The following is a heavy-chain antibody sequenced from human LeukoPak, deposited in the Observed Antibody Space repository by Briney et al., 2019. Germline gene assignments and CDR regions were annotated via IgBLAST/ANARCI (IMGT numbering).Heavy chain of an antibody. CDR3: ARVFCSGTTCYAGGFYSDR. Sequence: PGGSLRLSCAASGFTFSTYWMSWVRQAPGKGPEWLANIKPDGSEKYYLDSVQGRLTISRDNAKNSLFLQMNSLRVEDTAVYYCARVFCSGTTCYAGGFYSDRWGQGTLVTVSS. V-gene: IGHV3-7*01. D-gene: IGHD2-2*01. CDR2: IKPDGSEK. CDR1: GFTFSTYW. J-gene: IGHJ4*02.